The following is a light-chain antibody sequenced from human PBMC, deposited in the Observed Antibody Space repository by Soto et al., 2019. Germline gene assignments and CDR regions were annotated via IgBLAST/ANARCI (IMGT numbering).Light chain of an antibody. CDR2: GAS. Sequence: IVLTQSPGTLSLSPGEGATLSCRASQNVFTNYLAWYQQRPGQAPRLLIYGASTRAMGIPDRCSGSGSGTYFTITITRLEPEVSALYFCQHYGNSLLFGQGTKLEIK. CDR3: QHYGNSLL. V-gene: IGKV3-20*01. J-gene: IGKJ2*01. CDR1: QNVFTNY.